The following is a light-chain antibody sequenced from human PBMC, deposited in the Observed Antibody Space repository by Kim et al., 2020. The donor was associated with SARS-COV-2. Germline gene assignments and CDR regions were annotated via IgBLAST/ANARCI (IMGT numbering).Light chain of an antibody. J-gene: IGLJ3*02. CDR1: TSNLGNQF. V-gene: IGLV1-51*01. Sequence: GQKVRLSCSRSTSNLGNQFVAWYQQVPATAPELLIYGDDKRHSGIPDRFSASKSDTSATLAIAGLQTGDEADYYCGTWDTSLNIGVFGGGTQLTVL. CDR2: GDD. CDR3: GTWDTSLNIGV.